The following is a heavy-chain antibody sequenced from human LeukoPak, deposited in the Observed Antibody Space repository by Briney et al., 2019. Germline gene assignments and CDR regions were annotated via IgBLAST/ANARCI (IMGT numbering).Heavy chain of an antibody. CDR3: ARVDRYHYYLDV. Sequence: SVKVSYKASGGTFSSYSITWVRQAPGQGLEWTGGIMPLFNTANYAQQFQGRVTITTDESTSTAYMELSSLRFEDTAMYYCARVDRYHYYLDVWGKGTTVTVSS. CDR2: IMPLFNTA. V-gene: IGHV1-69*05. J-gene: IGHJ6*03. CDR1: GGTFSSYS.